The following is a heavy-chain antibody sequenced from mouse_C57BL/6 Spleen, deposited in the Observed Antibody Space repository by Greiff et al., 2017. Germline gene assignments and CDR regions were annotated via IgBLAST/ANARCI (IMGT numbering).Heavy chain of an antibody. D-gene: IGHD3-2*02. Sequence: VHVKQSGPELVKPGASVKISCKASGYSFTGYYMHWVKQSHGNILDWIGYIYPYNGVSSYNQKFKGKATLTVDKSSSTAYMELRSLTSEDSAVYYCARSPLDSSGYGFAYWGQGTLVTVSA. CDR3: ARSPLDSSGYGFAY. CDR2: IYPYNGVS. J-gene: IGHJ3*01. V-gene: IGHV1-31*01. CDR1: GYSFTGYY.